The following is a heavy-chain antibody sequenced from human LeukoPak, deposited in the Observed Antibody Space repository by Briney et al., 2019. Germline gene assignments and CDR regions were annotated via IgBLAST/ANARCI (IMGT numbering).Heavy chain of an antibody. V-gene: IGHV3-21*01. CDR2: ISSSSGYI. J-gene: IGHJ4*02. D-gene: IGHD3-3*01. CDR3: ARNLIYDFWSGFSAVDY. Sequence: GGSLRLSCAASGFTFSSYSMNWVRQAPGKGLEWVSSISSSSGYIYYADSVKGRFTISRDNAKNSLYLQMNSLRAEDTAVYYCARNLIYDFWSGFSAVDYWGQGTLVTVSS. CDR1: GFTFSSYS.